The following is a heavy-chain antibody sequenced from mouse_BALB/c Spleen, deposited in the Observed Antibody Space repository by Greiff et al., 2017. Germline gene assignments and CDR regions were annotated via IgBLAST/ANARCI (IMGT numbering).Heavy chain of an antibody. CDR1: GFNIKDTY. Sequence: VQLQQSGAELVKPGASVKLSCTASGFNIKDTYMHWVKQRPEQGLEWIGRIDPANGNTKYDPKFQGKATITADTSSNTAYLQLSSLTSEDTAVYYCARLRSYYGYDDYWGQGTTLTVSS. V-gene: IGHV14-3*02. CDR2: IDPANGNT. J-gene: IGHJ2*01. D-gene: IGHD1-2*01. CDR3: ARLRSYYGYDDY.